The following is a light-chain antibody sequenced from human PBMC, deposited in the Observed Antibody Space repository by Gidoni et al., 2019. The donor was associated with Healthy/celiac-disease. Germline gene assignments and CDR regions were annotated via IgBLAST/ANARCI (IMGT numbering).Light chain of an antibody. CDR2: GAS. CDR3: QQYNNWGGT. J-gene: IGKJ1*01. V-gene: IGKV3-15*01. CDR1: QSVSSN. Sequence: EIVMTQSPATLSVSAGESDTLSCRASQSVSSNLAWYQQKPGQAPRLLIYGASTRATGIPARFSGSGSGTEFTLTISSLQSEDFAVYYCQQYNNWGGTFGQGTKVEIK.